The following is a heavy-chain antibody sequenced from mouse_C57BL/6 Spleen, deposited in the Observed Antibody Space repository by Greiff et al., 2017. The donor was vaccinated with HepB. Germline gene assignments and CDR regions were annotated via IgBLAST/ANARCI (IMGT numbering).Heavy chain of an antibody. V-gene: IGHV1-85*01. CDR1: GYTFTSYD. CDR2: IYPRDGST. J-gene: IGHJ1*03. D-gene: IGHD1-1*01. CDR3: ARRAYYYGSSYGYFDV. Sequence: QVQLQQSGPELVKPGASVKLSCKASGYTFTSYDINWVKQRPGQGLEWIGWIYPRDGSTKYNEKFKGKATFTVDTSSSTAYMELHSLTSEDSAVYVCARRAYYYGSSYGYFDVWGTGTTVTVSS.